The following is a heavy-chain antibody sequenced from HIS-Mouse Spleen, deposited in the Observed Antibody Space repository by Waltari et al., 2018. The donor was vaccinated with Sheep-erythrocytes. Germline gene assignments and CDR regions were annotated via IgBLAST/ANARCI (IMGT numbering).Heavy chain of an antibody. Sequence: EVPLLEAGGGLVQPGGPLRLFCAASVFTFSGMAVSWVRQAPGKGLEWVSAISGSGGSTYYADSVKGRFTISRDNSKNTLYLQMNSLRAEDTAVYYCAKDLVVITRGAFDIWGQGTMVTVSS. V-gene: IGHV3-23*01. D-gene: IGHD3-22*01. J-gene: IGHJ3*02. CDR2: ISGSGGST. CDR3: AKDLVVITRGAFDI. CDR1: VFTFSGMA.